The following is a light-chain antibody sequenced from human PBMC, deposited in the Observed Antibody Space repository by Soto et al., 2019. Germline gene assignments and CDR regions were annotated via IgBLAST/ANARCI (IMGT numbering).Light chain of an antibody. Sequence: DIQMTQSPSSLFASVGDIVTITCRSSQNIDTYLNWYQVKPGKAPKLLLSVAPGFQSPAPSKFSGSGSGTDFSLSISSLQPADFATYYCQQSDSSPRTFGQGTRVEIK. CDR2: VAP. J-gene: IGKJ1*01. CDR1: QNIDTY. CDR3: QQSDSSPRT. V-gene: IGKV1-39*01.